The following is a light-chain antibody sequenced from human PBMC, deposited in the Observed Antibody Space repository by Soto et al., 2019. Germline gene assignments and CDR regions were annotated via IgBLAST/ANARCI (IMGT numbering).Light chain of an antibody. J-gene: IGKJ4*01. V-gene: IGKV3-15*01. CDR2: GAS. CDR1: QSVNSN. CDR3: QQYNDWPLT. Sequence: EKVMTQSPAALSVSPGERATLSCRASQSVNSNLAWYQQKPGHAPRLLLYGASTRATGIPARFSGSASGTEFTLTISSLQSEDSAVYYCQQYNDWPLTFGGGTKVEIK.